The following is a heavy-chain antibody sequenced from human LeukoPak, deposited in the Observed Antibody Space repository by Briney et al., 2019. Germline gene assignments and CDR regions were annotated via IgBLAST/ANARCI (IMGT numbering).Heavy chain of an antibody. J-gene: IGHJ4*02. Sequence: GGSLRLSCTASGFTFGDYAMSWFRQAPGKGLEWVGFIRSKAYGGTTEYAASVKGRFTISRDDSKSIAYLQMNSLKTEDTAVYYCTRVGIRAAAEAFDYWGQGTLSPSPQ. V-gene: IGHV3-49*03. CDR2: IRSKAYGGTT. D-gene: IGHD6-13*01. CDR1: GFTFGDYA. CDR3: TRVGIRAAAEAFDY.